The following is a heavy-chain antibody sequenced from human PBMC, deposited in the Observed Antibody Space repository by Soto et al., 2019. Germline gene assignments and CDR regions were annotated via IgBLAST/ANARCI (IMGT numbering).Heavy chain of an antibody. V-gene: IGHV3-23*01. J-gene: IGHJ5*02. CDR3: ATAYSNSWPRDWFDP. Sequence: EVQLLESGGGWLQPGGSLRLSCAASGFTFSSYAMNWVRQAPGKGLEWVSGITGSGAGSYYSDSVKGRFTISRDNSNNTLYLQMNSLSAEDTAVYYCATAYSNSWPRDWFDPWCKGTLVTVSS. CDR1: GFTFSSYA. D-gene: IGHD6-13*01. CDR2: ITGSGAGS.